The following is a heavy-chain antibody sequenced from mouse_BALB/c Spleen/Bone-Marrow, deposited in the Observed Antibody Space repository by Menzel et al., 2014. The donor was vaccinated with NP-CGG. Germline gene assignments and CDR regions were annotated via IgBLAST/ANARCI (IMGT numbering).Heavy chain of an antibody. CDR1: GYSITSDYA. V-gene: IGHV3-2*02. J-gene: IGHJ1*01. CDR3: ARLXLHDWYFDV. Sequence: DVKLQESGPGLVKPSQSLSLTCTVTGYSITSDYAWNWIRQFPGNKLEWMGYISYSGSTSYNPSLKSRISITRDTSKNQFFLQLNSVTTEDTATXXXARLXLHDWYFDVWGAGTTVTVSS. CDR2: ISYSGST.